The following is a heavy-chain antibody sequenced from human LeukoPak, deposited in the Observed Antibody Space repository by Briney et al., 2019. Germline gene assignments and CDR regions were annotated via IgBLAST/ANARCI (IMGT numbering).Heavy chain of an antibody. Sequence: SLRLSCAASGFTFDEYAMHWVQQTPGKGLEWVSGISWNSGLIDYADSVKGRFTISRDNAKNSLYLQMNSLKPEDTAFYYCAKVGIFGLVTYYFDYWGQGTLVTVSS. J-gene: IGHJ4*02. D-gene: IGHD3/OR15-3a*01. CDR2: ISWNSGLI. CDR1: GFTFDEYA. CDR3: AKVGIFGLVTYYFDY. V-gene: IGHV3-9*01.